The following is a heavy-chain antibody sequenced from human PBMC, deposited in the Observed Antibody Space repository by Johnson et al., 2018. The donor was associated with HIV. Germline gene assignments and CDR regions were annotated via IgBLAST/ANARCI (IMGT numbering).Heavy chain of an antibody. J-gene: IGHJ3*02. CDR3: ARGGGCGGDCYSGYDAFDI. D-gene: IGHD2-21*01. CDR1: GFIVSSNY. Sequence: EQLVESGGGVVQPGRSLRLSCAASGFIVSSNYMSWVRQAPGKGLEWVSVIYSGGSTYYADSVKGRFTISRDNSKNTLYLQMNSLRDEDTAVYYCARGGGCGGDCYSGYDAFDIWGHGSMVTVSS. V-gene: IGHV3-66*02. CDR2: IYSGGST.